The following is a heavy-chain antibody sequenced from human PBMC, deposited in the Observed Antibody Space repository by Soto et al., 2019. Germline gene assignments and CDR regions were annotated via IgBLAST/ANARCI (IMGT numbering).Heavy chain of an antibody. CDR3: ARVSIVVVPAAILGHCFDY. CDR1: GGSISSSNW. Sequence: KPSETLSLTCAVSGGSISSSNWWSWVRQPPGKGLEWIGEIYHSGSTNYNPSLKSRVTISVDKSKNQFSLKLSSVTAADTAVYYCARVSIVVVPAAILGHCFDYWGQGTLVTVSS. CDR2: IYHSGST. D-gene: IGHD2-2*01. J-gene: IGHJ4*02. V-gene: IGHV4-4*02.